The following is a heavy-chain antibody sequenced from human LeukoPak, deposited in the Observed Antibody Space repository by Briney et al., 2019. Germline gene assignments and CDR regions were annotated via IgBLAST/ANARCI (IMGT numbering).Heavy chain of an antibody. D-gene: IGHD3-10*01. V-gene: IGHV3-33*01. J-gene: IGHJ5*02. Sequence: GGSLRLSCAASGFTFSGYGMHWVRQAPGKGLEWVAVIWYDGSNKYYADSVKGRFTISRDNSKNTLYLQMNSLRAEDTAVYYCAREGRYGSRALFDPWGQGTLVTVSS. CDR2: IWYDGSNK. CDR1: GFTFSGYG. CDR3: AREGRYGSRALFDP.